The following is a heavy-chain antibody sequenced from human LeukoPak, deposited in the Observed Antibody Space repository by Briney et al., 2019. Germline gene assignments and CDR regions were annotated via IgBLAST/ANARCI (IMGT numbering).Heavy chain of an antibody. Sequence: SETLSLTCTVSGGSISSGSYYWSRIRQPAGKGLEWIGRIYTSGSTNYNPSLKSRVTISLDTSKNQFSLKLSSVTAADTAVYYCAAVVPAAMGAWEAHDAFDIWGQGTMVTVSS. CDR3: AAVVPAAMGAWEAHDAFDI. CDR2: IYTSGST. V-gene: IGHV4-61*02. CDR1: GGSISSGSYY. D-gene: IGHD2-2*01. J-gene: IGHJ3*02.